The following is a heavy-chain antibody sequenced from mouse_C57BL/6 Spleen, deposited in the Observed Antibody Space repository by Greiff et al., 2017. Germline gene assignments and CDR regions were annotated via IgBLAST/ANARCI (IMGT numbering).Heavy chain of an antibody. CDR3: ARGGITTRAYFDY. Sequence: QVQLQQPGAELVKPGASVKLSCKASGYTFTSYWMHWVKQRPGQGLEWIGMIHPNSGSTNYNEKFKSKATLTVDKSSSTAYMQLSSLTSEDSAVYYCARGGITTRAYFDYWGQGTTLTVSS. V-gene: IGHV1-64*01. J-gene: IGHJ2*01. CDR2: IHPNSGST. CDR1: GYTFTSYW. D-gene: IGHD2-4*01.